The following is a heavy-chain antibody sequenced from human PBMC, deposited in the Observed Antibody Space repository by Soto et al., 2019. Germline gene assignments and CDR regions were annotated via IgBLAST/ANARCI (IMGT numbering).Heavy chain of an antibody. V-gene: IGHV4-59*01. CDR3: ARDSITGTHSYYYMDV. CDR2: IYYSGST. J-gene: IGHJ6*03. CDR1: GGSISSYY. Sequence: SETLSLTCTVSGGSISSYYWSWIRQPPGKGLEWIGYIYYSGSTNYNPSLKSRVTISVDTSKNQFSLKLSSVTAADTAVYYCARDSITGTHSYYYMDVWGKGTTVTVSS. D-gene: IGHD1-7*01.